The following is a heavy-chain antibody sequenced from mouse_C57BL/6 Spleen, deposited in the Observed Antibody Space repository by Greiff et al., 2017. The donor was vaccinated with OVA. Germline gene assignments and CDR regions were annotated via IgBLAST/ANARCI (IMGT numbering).Heavy chain of an antibody. CDR3: ANISTVVVPFDY. CDR2: IDPSDSYT. D-gene: IGHD1-1*01. CDR1: GYTFTSYW. V-gene: IGHV1-69*01. J-gene: IGHJ2*01. Sequence: QVQLQQPGAELVMPGASVKLSCKASGYTFTSYWMHWVKQRPGQGLEWMGEIDPSDSYTNYNQKFKGKSTLTVDKSASTAYMQLSSLTSEDSAVYYCANISTVVVPFDYWGQGTTLTVSS.